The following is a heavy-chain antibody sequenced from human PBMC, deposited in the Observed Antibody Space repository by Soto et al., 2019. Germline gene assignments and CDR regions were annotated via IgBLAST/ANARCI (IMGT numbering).Heavy chain of an antibody. CDR1: GFTFSSYA. J-gene: IGHJ3*02. V-gene: IGHV3-23*01. CDR3: AKDSEYSSLEGAFDI. D-gene: IGHD6-6*01. CDR2: ISGSGGST. Sequence: GESLKISCAASGFTFSSYAMSWVRQAPGKGLEWVSAISGSGGSTYYADSVKGRFTISRDNSKNTLYLQMNSLRAEDTAVYYCAKDSEYSSLEGAFDIWGQGTMVTVSS.